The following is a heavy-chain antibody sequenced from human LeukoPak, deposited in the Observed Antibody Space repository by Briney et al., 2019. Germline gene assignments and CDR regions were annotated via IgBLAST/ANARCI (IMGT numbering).Heavy chain of an antibody. Sequence: RGESLKISCKASGYSFISYWIAWVRQMPGKGLEWMGTIYPGDSATRYSPSFQGQVTISADKSISTAYLQWSSLTASDTAMDYCARPLVGTVYSSSWYFNYWGQGTLVTVSS. V-gene: IGHV5-51*01. CDR1: GYSFISYW. CDR2: IYPGDSAT. CDR3: ARPLVGTVYSSSWYFNY. J-gene: IGHJ4*02. D-gene: IGHD6-13*01.